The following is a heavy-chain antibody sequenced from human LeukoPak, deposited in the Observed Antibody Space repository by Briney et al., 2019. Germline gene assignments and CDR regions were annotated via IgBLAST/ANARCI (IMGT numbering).Heavy chain of an antibody. CDR2: VYYSGSTSGTT. Sequence: SETLSLTCTVSGGSISSSVYYWGWIRQPPGKGLEWIGSVYYSGSTSGTTYYNTSLESRVTISVDTSQSQFSLKLSSVTAADTAVYCCARHGGRYNWSPSDWGQGTLVTVSS. CDR1: GGSISSSVYY. V-gene: IGHV4-39*01. J-gene: IGHJ4*02. CDR3: ARHGGRYNWSPSD. D-gene: IGHD1-20*01.